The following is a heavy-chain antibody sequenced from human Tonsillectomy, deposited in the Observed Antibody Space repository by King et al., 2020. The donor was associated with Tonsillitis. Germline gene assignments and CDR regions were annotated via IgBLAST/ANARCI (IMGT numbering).Heavy chain of an antibody. D-gene: IGHD3-16*01. CDR2: INPNYDTT. CDR3: ARDWGENGVLMNGDDVSDI. J-gene: IGHJ3*02. Sequence: QLVQSGAEVKKPGSSVKISCKASGYTFRNFFIHWVRQAPGQGLEWMGIINPNYDTTRYAQKFQGRVTVTRDTSRSTAYMELRSLRSEDTALYYCARDWGENGVLMNGDDVSDIWGQGTMVTVSS. V-gene: IGHV1-46*01. CDR1: GYTFRNFF.